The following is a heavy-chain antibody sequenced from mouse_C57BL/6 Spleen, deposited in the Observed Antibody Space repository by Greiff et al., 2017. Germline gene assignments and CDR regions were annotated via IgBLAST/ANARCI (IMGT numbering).Heavy chain of an antibody. CDR1: GYSFTGYF. D-gene: IGHD2-1*01. V-gene: IGHV1-20*01. J-gene: IGHJ1*03. CDR2: INPYNGDT. CDR3: ARRRNSGWYFDV. Sequence: EVQLQQSGPELVKPGDSVKISCKASGYSFTGYFMNWVMQSHGKSLEWIGRINPYNGDTFYNQKFKGKATLTVDKSSSTAHMELRSLTSEDSAVYYCARRRNSGWYFDVWGTGTTVTVSS.